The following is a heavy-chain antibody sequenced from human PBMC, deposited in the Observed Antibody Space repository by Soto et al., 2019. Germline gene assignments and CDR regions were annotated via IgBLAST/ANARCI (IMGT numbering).Heavy chain of an antibody. CDR1: GFTFSHAW. V-gene: IGHV3-15*01. CDR3: ATDDYGAYEQ. CDR2: IKSTSDGGTM. J-gene: IGHJ4*02. D-gene: IGHD4-17*01. Sequence: EVQLVESGGGLVRPGGSLTLSCAASGFTFSHAWMTWVRQASGKGLEWVGRIKSTSDGGTMEYAAPLEGRFTISRDDSKTTVYLQMNSLRIEDTAIYYCATDDYGAYEQWGQGTLVTVSS.